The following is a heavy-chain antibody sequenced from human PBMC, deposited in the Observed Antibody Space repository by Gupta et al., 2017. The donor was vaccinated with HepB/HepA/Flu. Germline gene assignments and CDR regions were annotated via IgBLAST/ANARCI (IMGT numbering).Heavy chain of an antibody. J-gene: IGHJ4*02. Sequence: EVQLVQSGAEVKKPGESLKISCKGSGYSFTTYWIGWVRQMPGKGLEWMAVIYPGDSAAIYSPSFQGQVTIAADKSISTAYLQWSSLKASDTAMYDCARVGFSGYVGLDYWGQGTLVTVS. D-gene: IGHD5-12*01. CDR3: ARVGFSGYVGLDY. CDR1: GYSFTTYW. CDR2: IYPGDSAA. V-gene: IGHV5-51*01.